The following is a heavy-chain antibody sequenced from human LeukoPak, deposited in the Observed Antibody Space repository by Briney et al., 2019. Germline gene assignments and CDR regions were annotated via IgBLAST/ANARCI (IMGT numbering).Heavy chain of an antibody. Sequence: SETLSLTCTVSGYSISSGYYWGWIRQPPGKGLEWIGSIYHSGSTYYNPSLKSRVTISVDTSKNQFSQKLSSVTAADTAVYYCARAYSSGWYLFDYWGQGTLVTVSS. J-gene: IGHJ4*02. CDR3: ARAYSSGWYLFDY. D-gene: IGHD6-19*01. CDR2: IYHSGST. CDR1: GYSISSGYY. V-gene: IGHV4-38-2*02.